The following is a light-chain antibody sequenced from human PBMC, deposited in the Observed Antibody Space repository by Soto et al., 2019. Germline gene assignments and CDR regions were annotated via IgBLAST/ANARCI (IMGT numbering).Light chain of an antibody. Sequence: DIQMTQSPSSLSASVGDRVTITCRASQSISSYLNWYQQKPGKAPKLLIYAASSLQSGVPSRFSGSGSGTDFTLTISSLPPEDFATYYCQQSYSTPPMYTFSQGTKLKIK. CDR1: QSISSY. CDR3: QQSYSTPPMYT. CDR2: AAS. V-gene: IGKV1-39*01. J-gene: IGKJ2*01.